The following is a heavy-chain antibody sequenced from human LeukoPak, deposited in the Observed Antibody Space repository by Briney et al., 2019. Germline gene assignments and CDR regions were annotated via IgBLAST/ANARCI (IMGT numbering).Heavy chain of an antibody. J-gene: IGHJ4*02. V-gene: IGHV3-48*01. CDR2: ISSSSSTI. CDR1: GFTFSSYS. Sequence: GGSLRLSCAASGFTFSSYSMNWVRQAPGKGLEWVSYISSSSSTIYYADSVKGRFAISRDNAKNSLYLQMNSLRAEDTAVYYCARDFIAARHDYWGQGTLVTVSS. D-gene: IGHD6-6*01. CDR3: ARDFIAARHDY.